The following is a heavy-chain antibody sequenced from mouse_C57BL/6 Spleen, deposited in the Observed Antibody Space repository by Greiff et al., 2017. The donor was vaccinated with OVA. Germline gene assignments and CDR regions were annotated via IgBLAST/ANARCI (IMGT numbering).Heavy chain of an antibody. CDR3: ARNYGSPHWYFDV. V-gene: IGHV1-80*01. D-gene: IGHD1-1*01. CDR2: IYPGDGDT. J-gene: IGHJ1*03. CDR1: GYAFSSYW. Sequence: QVQLQQSGAELVKPGASVKISCKASGYAFSSYWMNWVKQRPGKGLEWIGQIYPGDGDTNYNGKFKGKATLTADKSSSTAYMQLSSLTSEDSAVDFCARNYGSPHWYFDVWGTGTTVTVSS.